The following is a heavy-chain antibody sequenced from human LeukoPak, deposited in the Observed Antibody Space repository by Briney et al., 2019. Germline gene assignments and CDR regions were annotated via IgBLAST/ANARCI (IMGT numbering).Heavy chain of an antibody. V-gene: IGHV3-23*01. J-gene: IGHJ4*02. CDR1: GFTFSSYA. CDR3: AKVTGRLRMYYFDY. Sequence: GGSLRLSCAASGFTFSSYAMSWVRQAPGKGLEWVSAISGSGGSTYYADSVKGRFTISRDNSKNTPYLQMNSLRAEDTAVYYCAKVTGRLRMYYFDYWGQGTLVTVSS. CDR2: ISGSGGST. D-gene: IGHD4-17*01.